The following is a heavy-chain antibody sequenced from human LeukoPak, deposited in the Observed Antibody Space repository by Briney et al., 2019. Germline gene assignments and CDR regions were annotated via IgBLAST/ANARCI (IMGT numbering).Heavy chain of an antibody. CDR2: ISSSSSYI. V-gene: IGHV3-21*01. CDR3: ARDGRPYGSGSYYYYYYYMDV. CDR1: GFTFSSYS. J-gene: IGHJ6*03. D-gene: IGHD3-10*01. Sequence: GGSLRLSCAASGFTFSSYSMNWVRQAPGKGLEWVSSISSSSSYIYYADSVKGRFTISRDNAKNSLYLQMNSLRAEDTAVYYCARDGRPYGSGSYYYYYYYMDVWGKGTTVTISS.